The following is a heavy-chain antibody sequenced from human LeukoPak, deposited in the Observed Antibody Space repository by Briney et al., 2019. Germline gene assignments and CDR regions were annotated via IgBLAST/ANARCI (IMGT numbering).Heavy chain of an antibody. J-gene: IGHJ6*03. CDR3: ARETAPNYDFWSGYRTPGYYYYMDV. CDR2: IIPIFGTA. V-gene: IGHV1-69*13. CDR1: GGSFSSYD. D-gene: IGHD3-3*01. Sequence: ASVKVSCKASGGSFSSYDISWVRQAPGQGLEWMGGIIPIFGTANYAQKFQGRVTITADESTSTAYMELRSMRSEDTAVYYCARETAPNYDFWSGYRTPGYYYYMDVWGKGTTVTVSS.